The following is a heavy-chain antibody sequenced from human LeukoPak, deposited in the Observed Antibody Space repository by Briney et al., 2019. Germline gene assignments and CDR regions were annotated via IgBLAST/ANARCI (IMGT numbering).Heavy chain of an antibody. CDR2: INYSGRT. V-gene: IGHV4-39*01. CDR1: GDSISSSSYY. CDR3: ATSPTIDGSGSYSVY. Sequence: AETLSLTCSVSGDSISSSSYYWGWLRQPPGGGLEGIGNINYSGRTYYSTSLKSRVTISVDPSKNQFSLKLSSVTAAYTAVYCCATSPTIDGSGSYSVYWGQGTLVTVSS. J-gene: IGHJ4*02. D-gene: IGHD3-10*01.